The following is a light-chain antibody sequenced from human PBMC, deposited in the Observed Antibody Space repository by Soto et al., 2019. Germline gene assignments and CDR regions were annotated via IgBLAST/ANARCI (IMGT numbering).Light chain of an antibody. V-gene: IGKV1-5*03. CDR2: KAS. J-gene: IGKJ1*01. Sequence: DIQMTQSPSTLSGSVGDRVTMTCWASQTISSWLAWYQQKPGKAPKLLIYKASTLKSGVPSRFSGSGSGTEFTLTISSLQPDDFATYYCQQYNSYPWTFGQGTKVDIK. CDR3: QQYNSYPWT. CDR1: QTISSW.